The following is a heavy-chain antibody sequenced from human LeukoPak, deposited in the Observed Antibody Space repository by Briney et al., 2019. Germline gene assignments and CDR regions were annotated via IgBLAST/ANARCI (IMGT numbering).Heavy chain of an antibody. CDR1: GASFSDYY. CDR2: INHSGST. CDR3: ASVPAATSWYAFDI. J-gene: IGHJ3*02. Sequence: SETLSLTCAVYGASFSDYYWSWIRQPPGKGLEWSGEINHSGSTNYNPSLKSRVTISVDTSKNQFSLRLTSVTAADTAVYYCASVPAATSWYAFDIWGQGTMATVSS. D-gene: IGHD2-2*01. V-gene: IGHV4-34*01.